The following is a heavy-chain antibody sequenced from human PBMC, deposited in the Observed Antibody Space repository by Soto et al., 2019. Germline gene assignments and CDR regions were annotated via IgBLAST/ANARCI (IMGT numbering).Heavy chain of an antibody. CDR2: INPDGGGT. CDR3: AVGGNYLSMDV. J-gene: IGHJ6*02. V-gene: IGHV1-46*01. Sequence: QVQLVQSGAEVKKPGASVKFSCKASGYTFTSYYMHWVRLAPGQGLEWMGIINPDGGGTSYAQQFQGRVIMTRDTSTSTVYMEMSSLRSEDTAVYYCAVGGNYLSMDVWGQGTTVTVSS. CDR1: GYTFTSYY. D-gene: IGHD4-4*01.